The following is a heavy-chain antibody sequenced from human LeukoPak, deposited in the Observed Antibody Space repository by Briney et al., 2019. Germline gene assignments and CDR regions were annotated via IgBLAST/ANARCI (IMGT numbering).Heavy chain of an antibody. D-gene: IGHD1-26*01. CDR1: GDSVSSGRFY. CDR2: IDDSGST. V-gene: IGHV4-61*01. CDR3: ASGGSYYVLHY. Sequence: SETLSLTCSVSGDSVSSGRFYWSWIRQPPGKGLEWIAYIDDSGSTNYNPSLKSRVTISVDTSKTQFFLKVRSVTAADTAVYYCASGGSYYVLHYWGQGTLVTVSS. J-gene: IGHJ4*02.